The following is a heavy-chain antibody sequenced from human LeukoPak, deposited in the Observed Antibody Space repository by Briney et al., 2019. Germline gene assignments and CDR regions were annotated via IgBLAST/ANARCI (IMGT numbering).Heavy chain of an antibody. V-gene: IGHV3-21*01. CDR1: GFTFSSYS. J-gene: IGHJ4*02. CDR3: ARGTSSIAAQVDY. CDR2: ISSSSSYI. D-gene: IGHD6-6*01. Sequence: GGSLRLSCAASGFTFSSYSMNWVRQAPGKGLEWVSSISSSSSYIYYADSVKGRFTISRDNAKNSLYLQMNSLRAEDTAVYYCARGTSSIAAQVDYWGQGTLVTVSS.